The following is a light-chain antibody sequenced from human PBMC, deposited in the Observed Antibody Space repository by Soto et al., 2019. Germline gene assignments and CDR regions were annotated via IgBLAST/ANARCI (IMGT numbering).Light chain of an antibody. Sequence: SASLLDRVTITCRASQGIRNDLGWFQQKPGKAPKSLIYAASNLHSGVPSRFSGSGSGRDFTLTISGLQPDDFATYYCLQDFRYPWTFGQGTKVDIK. J-gene: IGKJ1*01. CDR2: AAS. CDR1: QGIRND. CDR3: LQDFRYPWT. V-gene: IGKV1-6*01.